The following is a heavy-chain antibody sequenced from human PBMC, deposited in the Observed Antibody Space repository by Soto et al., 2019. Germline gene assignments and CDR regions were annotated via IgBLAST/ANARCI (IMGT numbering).Heavy chain of an antibody. CDR2: ISGSGGST. CDR1: GFTFSSYA. Sequence: HPGGSLRLSCAASGFTFSSYAMSWVRQAPGKGLEWVSAISGSGGSTYYADSVKGRFTISRDNSKNTLYLQMNSLRAEDTAVYYCAKDLSSGYYYDSSGYYQEFLGLDYWGQGTLVTVSS. CDR3: AKDLSSGYYYDSSGYYQEFLGLDY. V-gene: IGHV3-23*01. J-gene: IGHJ4*02. D-gene: IGHD3-22*01.